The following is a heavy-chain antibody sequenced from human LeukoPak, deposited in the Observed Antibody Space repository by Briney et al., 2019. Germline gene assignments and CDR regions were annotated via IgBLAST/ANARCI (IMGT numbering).Heavy chain of an antibody. Sequence: GGSLRLSCAASGFTFSTYSMNWVRQAPGKGLEWVSSISGSGSFKFYTDSVKGRFTISRDDVKRSLYLQLSSLRAEDTAVYYCARDYYGDYYQSGYGMDVWGQGTTVTVSS. CDR1: GFTFSTYS. D-gene: IGHD4-17*01. V-gene: IGHV3-21*01. CDR2: ISGSGSFK. J-gene: IGHJ6*02. CDR3: ARDYYGDYYQSGYGMDV.